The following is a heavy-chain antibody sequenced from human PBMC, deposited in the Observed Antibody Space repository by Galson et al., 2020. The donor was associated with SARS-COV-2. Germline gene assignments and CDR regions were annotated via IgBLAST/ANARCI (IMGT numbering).Heavy chain of an antibody. D-gene: IGHD5-12*01. J-gene: IGHJ4*02. CDR3: ARDWTAGRECLRFTTLDS. V-gene: IGHV4-39*07. CDR2: IYHSANP. CDR1: GDSISSSSYF. Sequence: SETLSLTCTVSGDSISSSSYFWGWLRQPPGKGREWIGSIYHSANPYYSPSHKSQYTISMDTPKNQFSLKMTFVTAADTAVYYCARDWTAGRECLRFTTLDSWGRGTLVTVSS.